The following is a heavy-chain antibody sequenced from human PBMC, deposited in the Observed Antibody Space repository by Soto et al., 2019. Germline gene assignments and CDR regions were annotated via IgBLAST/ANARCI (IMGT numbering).Heavy chain of an antibody. CDR2: IYYSGST. Sequence: SETLSLTCTVSGGSVSSGSYYWSWIRQPPGKGLEWTGYIYYSGSTNYNPSLKSRVTISVDTSKNQFSLKLSSVTAADTAVYYCAREGEYSSSSRYYYYGMDVWGQGTTVTVSS. V-gene: IGHV4-61*01. CDR3: AREGEYSSSSRYYYYGMDV. D-gene: IGHD6-6*01. CDR1: GGSVSSGSYY. J-gene: IGHJ6*02.